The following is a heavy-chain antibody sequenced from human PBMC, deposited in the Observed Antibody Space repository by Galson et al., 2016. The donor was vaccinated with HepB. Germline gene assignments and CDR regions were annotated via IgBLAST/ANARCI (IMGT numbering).Heavy chain of an antibody. Sequence: SLRLSCAASGFTFSSYAMHWVRQAPGKGLEWVAVIWPDATNEKYGDAVKGRFTISRDNSKNTLYLQMNSLRVEDTAVYYCAKEGHYEGHFYMDVWGEGTTVTVSS. D-gene: IGHD4-17*01. V-gene: IGHV3-33*06. CDR2: IWPDATNE. J-gene: IGHJ6*03. CDR1: GFTFSSYA. CDR3: AKEGHYEGHFYMDV.